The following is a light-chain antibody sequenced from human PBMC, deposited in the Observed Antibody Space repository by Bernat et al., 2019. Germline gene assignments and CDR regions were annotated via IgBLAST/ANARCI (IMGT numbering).Light chain of an antibody. J-gene: IGLJ2*01. Sequence: QAGLTQPHSVSRDLRQTATLTCTGNSNNVDYQGAAWLQQHQGNPPKLLTYRDNNRPSGISERFSASRAGNTASLTITGLRPENEADYYCSAWDSSLSAWVFGGGTKLTVL. V-gene: IGLV10-54*04. CDR2: RDN. CDR1: SNNVDYQG. CDR3: SAWDSSLSAWV.